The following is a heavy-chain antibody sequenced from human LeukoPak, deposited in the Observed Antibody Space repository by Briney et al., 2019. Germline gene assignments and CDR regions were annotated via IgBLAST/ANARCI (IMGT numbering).Heavy chain of an antibody. CDR2: ISRTGTYI. Sequence: PAGNLSFYCAASGFTFSSYSMNWVPQAPGQGLEWVLSISRTGTYISYADSVKGPFTISRDSAKTSLYLQMISLRAEDTAVYYCARENSQMWGDCWGQGTLVTVSS. D-gene: IGHD1-26*01. J-gene: IGHJ4*02. CDR3: ARENSQMWGDC. CDR1: GFTFSSYS. V-gene: IGHV3-21*01.